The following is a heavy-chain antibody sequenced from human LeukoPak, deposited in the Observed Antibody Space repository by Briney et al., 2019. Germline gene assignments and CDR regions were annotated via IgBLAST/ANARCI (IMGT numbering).Heavy chain of an antibody. V-gene: IGHV4-39*01. CDR1: GGSISSIYSY. D-gene: IGHD1-1*01. CDR3: TRVAQSGPTGWFDP. CDR2: MYYSGRT. Sequence: PSETLSLTCTVSGGSISSIYSYRGWIRQPPGKGLEWIGSMYYSGRTYYNPSLKSRVTISVDTSKNQFSLKLTSVTAADTAVYYCTRVAQSGPTGWFDPWGQGTLVTVSS. J-gene: IGHJ5*02.